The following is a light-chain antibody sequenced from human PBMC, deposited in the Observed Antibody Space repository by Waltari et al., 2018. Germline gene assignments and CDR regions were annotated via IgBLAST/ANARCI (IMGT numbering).Light chain of an antibody. Sequence: SLSASVGDRVTITCRASRAITNYVNWYQQRPGLAPKLLIYAASTLQGGVPTRFSGSGSGTDFTLTISSLQIEDFATYYCQQSHSAPLAFGGGT. CDR2: AAS. J-gene: IGKJ4*01. CDR1: RAITNY. V-gene: IGKV1-39*01. CDR3: QQSHSAPLA.